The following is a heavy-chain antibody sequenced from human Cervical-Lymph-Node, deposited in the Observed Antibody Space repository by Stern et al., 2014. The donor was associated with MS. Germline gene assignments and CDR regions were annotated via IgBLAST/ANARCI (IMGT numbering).Heavy chain of an antibody. D-gene: IGHD1-1*01. V-gene: IGHV1-69*06. Sequence: VQLVQSGGEVKKPGSSVKVSCKASGDTFTDYAISWVRQAPGQGPEWMGGITPIFNSADYAQKFQGRLTITADKSRSTASMELSSLTSDDTAVYYCAREVGSLAMDVWGQGTTVIVSS. CDR2: ITPIFNSA. J-gene: IGHJ6*01. CDR1: GDTFTDYA. CDR3: AREVGSLAMDV.